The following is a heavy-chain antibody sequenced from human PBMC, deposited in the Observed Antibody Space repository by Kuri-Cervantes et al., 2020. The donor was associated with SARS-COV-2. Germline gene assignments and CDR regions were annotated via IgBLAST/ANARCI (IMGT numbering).Heavy chain of an antibody. D-gene: IGHD4-17*01. CDR2: ISGSGGST. J-gene: IGHJ4*02. CDR1: GFTFSSYA. V-gene: IGHV3-23*01. CDR3: ARGTYGDFRVGY. Sequence: GGSLRLSCAASGFTFSSYAMSWVRQAPGKGLEWVSAISGSGGSTYYADSVKGRFTISRDNSQNTLYLQMNSLRTEDTAVYYCARGTYGDFRVGYWGQGTLVTVSS.